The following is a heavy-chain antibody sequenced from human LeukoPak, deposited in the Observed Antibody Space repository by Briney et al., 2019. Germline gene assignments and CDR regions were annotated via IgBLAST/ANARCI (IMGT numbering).Heavy chain of an antibody. D-gene: IGHD6-19*01. CDR2: ISSTSTYI. CDR3: VRDGGYSTGWFQY. J-gene: IGHJ4*02. V-gene: IGHV3-21*01. CDR1: GFTVSSDY. Sequence: GGSLRLSCAASGFTVSSDYMSWVRQPPGKGLEWVSSISSTSTYISYVDSVKGRFTISRDNAKNSLYLQMNSLRAEDTAVYYCVRDGGYSTGWFQYWGQGTLVTVSS.